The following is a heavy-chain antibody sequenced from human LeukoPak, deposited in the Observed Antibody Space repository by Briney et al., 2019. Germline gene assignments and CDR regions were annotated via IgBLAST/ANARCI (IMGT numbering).Heavy chain of an antibody. Sequence: GGSLRLSCAASGFTFSSYSMNWVRQAPGKGLEWVSSISGSSSYIYYADSVKGRFTISRDNAKNSLYLQMNSLRAEDTAIYYCAKAMTGSTYYFDSWGQGTLVTVSS. CDR3: AKAMTGSTYYFDS. J-gene: IGHJ4*02. D-gene: IGHD3-9*01. CDR1: GFTFSSYS. V-gene: IGHV3-21*04. CDR2: ISGSSSYI.